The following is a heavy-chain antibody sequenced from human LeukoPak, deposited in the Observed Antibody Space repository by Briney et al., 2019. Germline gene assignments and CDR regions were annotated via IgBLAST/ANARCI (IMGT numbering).Heavy chain of an antibody. D-gene: IGHD2-15*01. CDR1: GGSVSSGSYY. V-gene: IGHV4-61*01. CDR3: ATRPPAGYYEPYLDY. Sequence: SETLSLTCTASGGSVSSGSYYWSWIWQPPGKGLEWIGYINYSGSNNYSPSLKSRVTISVDTSKNQFSLKLTSVTAADTAVYYCATRPPAGYYEPYLDYWGQGTLVTVSS. CDR2: INYSGSN. J-gene: IGHJ4*02.